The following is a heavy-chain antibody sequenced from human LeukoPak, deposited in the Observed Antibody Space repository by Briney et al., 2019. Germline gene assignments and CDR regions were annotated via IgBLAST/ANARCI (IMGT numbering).Heavy chain of an antibody. D-gene: IGHD3-3*01. CDR2: IWYDGSNK. CDR3: ARAVFGFQSSYYFDY. CDR1: GFTFSSYG. V-gene: IGHV3-33*01. J-gene: IGHJ4*02. Sequence: PGRSLRLSCAASGFTFSSYGMRWVRQAPGKGLEWVAVIWYDGSNKYYADSVKGRFTISRDNSKNTLYLQMNSLRAEDTAVYYCARAVFGFQSSYYFDYWGQGTLVTVSS.